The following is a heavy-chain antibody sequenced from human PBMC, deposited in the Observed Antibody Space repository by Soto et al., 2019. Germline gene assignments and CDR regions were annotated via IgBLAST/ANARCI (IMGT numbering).Heavy chain of an antibody. CDR2: ISWDGGST. CDR3: ARGASNPNWFDP. J-gene: IGHJ5*02. CDR1: GFTFDDYT. D-gene: IGHD4-4*01. Sequence: GSLRLSCAASGFTFDDYTMHWVRQAPGKGLEWVSLISWDGGSTYYADSVKGRFTISRDNSKNSLYLQMNSLRTEDTALYYCARGASNPNWFDPWGQGTLVTVSS. V-gene: IGHV3-43*01.